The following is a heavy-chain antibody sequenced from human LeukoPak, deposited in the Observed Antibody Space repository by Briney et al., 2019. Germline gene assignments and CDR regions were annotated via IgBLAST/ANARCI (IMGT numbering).Heavy chain of an antibody. D-gene: IGHD2-15*01. CDR1: GYTFTGYY. CDR3: AGLIDRSGGSCYTELPLDV. CDR2: INPNSGGT. Sequence: GASVKVSCKASGYTFTGYYMHWVRQAPGQGLEWMGWINPNSGGTNYAQKFQGRVTMTRDTSISTAYMELSRLRSDDTAVYYCAGLIDRSGGSCYTELPLDVWGKGTTVTVSS. V-gene: IGHV1-2*02. J-gene: IGHJ6*04.